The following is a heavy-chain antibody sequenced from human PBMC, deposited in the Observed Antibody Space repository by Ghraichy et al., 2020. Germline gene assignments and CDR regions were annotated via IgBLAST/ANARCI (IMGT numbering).Heavy chain of an antibody. Sequence: ASVKVSCKASGYTFTGYYMHWVRQAPGQGLEWMGWINPNSGGTNYAQKFQGWVTMTRDTSISTAYMELSRLRSDDTAVYYCARDLGPTGYYYYDMDVWGQGTTVTVSS. CDR2: INPNSGGT. V-gene: IGHV1-2*04. J-gene: IGHJ6*02. CDR3: ARDLGPTGYYYYDMDV. D-gene: IGHD3-10*01. CDR1: GYTFTGYY.